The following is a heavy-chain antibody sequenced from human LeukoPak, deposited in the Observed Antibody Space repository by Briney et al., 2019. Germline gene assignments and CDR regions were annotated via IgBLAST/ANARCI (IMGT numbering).Heavy chain of an antibody. Sequence: GASVKVSCKASGYTYTGYYMHWVRQAPGQGLEWMGWINPNSGGTNYAQKFQGRVTMTRDTSISTAYMELSRLRSDDTAVYYCAREGDRIVGATTGAFDIWGQGTMVTVSS. CDR3: AREGDRIVGATTGAFDI. J-gene: IGHJ3*02. CDR1: GYTYTGYY. V-gene: IGHV1-2*02. D-gene: IGHD1-26*01. CDR2: INPNSGGT.